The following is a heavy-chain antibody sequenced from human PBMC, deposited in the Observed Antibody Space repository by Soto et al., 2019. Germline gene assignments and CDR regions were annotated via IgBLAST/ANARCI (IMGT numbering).Heavy chain of an antibody. CDR1: GGSISSFAYY. CDR2: VYYNENT. J-gene: IGHJ5*02. CDR3: ARRERYYGSPGWFDP. D-gene: IGHD3-10*01. Sequence: QLQLQESGPGLVRPSEALSLTCTVSGGSISSFAYYWGWIRQPPGKGLEWIGTVYYNENTYYNPSLKSRVTISVDTAKNQFSLHLRSVTAADTAIYFCARRERYYGSPGWFDPWGQGTLVTVSS. V-gene: IGHV4-39*01.